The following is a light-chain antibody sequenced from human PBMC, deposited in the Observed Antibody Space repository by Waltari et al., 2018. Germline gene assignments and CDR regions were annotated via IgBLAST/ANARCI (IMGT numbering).Light chain of an antibody. Sequence: IVMTQSPATLFVSPGRRATLSCRASESVGNNFAWYQQKPGQAPRLLIYGASSRATGIPARFSASGSRTEFVLTISSLQSEDSAVYYCQQYNNWPYTFGQGTKLEIK. CDR3: QQYNNWPYT. CDR1: ESVGNN. J-gene: IGKJ2*01. V-gene: IGKV3-15*01. CDR2: GAS.